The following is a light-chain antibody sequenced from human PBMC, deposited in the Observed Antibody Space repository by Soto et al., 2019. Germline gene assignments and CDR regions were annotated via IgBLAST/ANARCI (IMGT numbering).Light chain of an antibody. CDR1: SGSIASNY. Sequence: NFMLTQPHSVSESPGKTVTISCTRSSGSIASNYVQLYQQRPGSAPTTVIYEDNQRPSGVPDRFSGSIDSSSNSASLTISGLKTEDEADYYCQSYDSSNSVVFGGGTKLTVL. V-gene: IGLV6-57*04. J-gene: IGLJ2*01. CDR2: EDN. CDR3: QSYDSSNSVV.